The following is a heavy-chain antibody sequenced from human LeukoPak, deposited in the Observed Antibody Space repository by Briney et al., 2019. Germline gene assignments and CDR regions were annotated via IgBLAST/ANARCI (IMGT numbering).Heavy chain of an antibody. CDR2: IYYSGNT. Sequence: SETLSLTCTVSGASISNYYWSWIRQPPGKGLEWIGNIYYSGNTSYNPSLKSRVTISVDTSKNQFSLRLSSVTAADTAVYYCARGWGYMDYWGQVTLVTVSS. CDR3: ARGWGYMDY. V-gene: IGHV4-59*08. CDR1: GASISNYY. D-gene: IGHD5-18*01. J-gene: IGHJ4*02.